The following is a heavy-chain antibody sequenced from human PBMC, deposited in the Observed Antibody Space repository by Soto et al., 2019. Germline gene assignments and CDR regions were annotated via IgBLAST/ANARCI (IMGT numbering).Heavy chain of an antibody. CDR2: INPSGGGT. V-gene: IGHV1-46*01. D-gene: IGHD6-6*01. CDR1: GYTFTSHY. Sequence: ASVKVSCKASGYTFTSHYMHWVRQAPGQGLEWMGIINPSGGGTSYAQKFQGRVTMTRNTSISTAYMELSSLRSEDTAVYYCARGAFIAARHPPGDYYYGMDVWGQGTTVTVSS. J-gene: IGHJ6*02. CDR3: ARGAFIAARHPPGDYYYGMDV.